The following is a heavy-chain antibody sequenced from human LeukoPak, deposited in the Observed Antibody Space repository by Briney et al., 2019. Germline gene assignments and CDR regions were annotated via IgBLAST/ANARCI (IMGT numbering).Heavy chain of an antibody. J-gene: IGHJ4*02. CDR2: INHSGST. Sequence: SETLSLTCAVYGGSFSGYYWSWIRQPPGKGLEWIGEINHSGSTNYNLSLKSRVTISVDTSKNQFSLKLSSVTAADTAVYYCARGYYYDSSGYQPYYFDYWGQGTLVTVSS. V-gene: IGHV4-34*01. CDR3: ARGYYYDSSGYQPYYFDY. CDR1: GGSFSGYY. D-gene: IGHD3-22*01.